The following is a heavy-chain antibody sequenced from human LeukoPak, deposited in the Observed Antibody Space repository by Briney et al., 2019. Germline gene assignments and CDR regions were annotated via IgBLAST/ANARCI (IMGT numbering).Heavy chain of an antibody. CDR3: AREPRNGYYFDY. J-gene: IGHJ4*02. CDR2: ISYDASNE. V-gene: IGHV3-30-3*01. CDR1: GFNFGDYP. D-gene: IGHD2-8*01. Sequence: AGGSLRLSCAASGFNFGDYPMHWVRQAPGKGLEWVALISYDASNEYYADSVKGRFTISRDNSKNTLYLQMDNLRLEDTAVYYCAREPRNGYYFDYWGQGTLVTVSS.